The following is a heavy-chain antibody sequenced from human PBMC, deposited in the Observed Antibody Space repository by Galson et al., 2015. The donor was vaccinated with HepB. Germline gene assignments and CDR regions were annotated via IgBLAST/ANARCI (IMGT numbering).Heavy chain of an antibody. Sequence: SVKVSCKVSGYTLTELSMHWVRQAPGKGLEWMGGFDPEDGETIYAQKFQGRVTMTEDTSTDTAYMGLSSLRSEDTAVYYCATSRPLGEAEYYCDYWGQGTLVTVAS. D-gene: IGHD3-16*01. J-gene: IGHJ4*02. V-gene: IGHV1-24*01. CDR2: FDPEDGET. CDR3: ATSRPLGEAEYYCDY. CDR1: GYTLTELS.